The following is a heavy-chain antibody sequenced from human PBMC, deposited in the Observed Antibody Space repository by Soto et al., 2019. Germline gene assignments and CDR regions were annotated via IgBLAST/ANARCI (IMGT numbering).Heavy chain of an antibody. CDR3: AKEYSSSWYYYYGMDV. D-gene: IGHD6-13*01. V-gene: IGHV3-9*01. J-gene: IGHJ6*02. Sequence: GGSLRLSCAASGFTFDDYAMHWVRQAPGKGLEWVSGISWNSGSIGYADSVKGRFTISRDNAKNSLYLQMNSLRAEDTALYYCAKEYSSSWYYYYGMDVWGQGTTVTVSS. CDR2: ISWNSGSI. CDR1: GFTFDDYA.